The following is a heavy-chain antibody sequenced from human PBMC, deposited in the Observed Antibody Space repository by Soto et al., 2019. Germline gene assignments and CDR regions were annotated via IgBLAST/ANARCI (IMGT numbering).Heavy chain of an antibody. CDR3: ARALTYYYGSGSPNLDY. CDR1: GYTFTSYG. Sequence: QVQLVQSGAEVKKPGASVKVSCKASGYTFTSYGISWVRQAPGQGLEWMGWISAYNGNTNSAQKLQGRVTMTPDTSTSTAYMELRSLRSDDTAVYYCARALTYYYGSGSPNLDYWGQGTLVTVSS. CDR2: ISAYNGNT. V-gene: IGHV1-18*01. J-gene: IGHJ4*02. D-gene: IGHD3-10*01.